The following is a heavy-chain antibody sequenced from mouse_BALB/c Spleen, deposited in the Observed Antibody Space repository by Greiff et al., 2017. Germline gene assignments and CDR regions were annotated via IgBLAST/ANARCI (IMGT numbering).Heavy chain of an antibody. J-gene: IGHJ3*01. Sequence: VHLVESGAELVRPGALVQLSCIASGFNITDYFMHWVKQRPVQGLEWIGCIDPENGNTIYDPNFQGKASITADTSSNTAYLQLSSLTSEDTAVYYYARGYGYDGFGYWGKGAQVTVSA. D-gene: IGHD2-14*01. CDR1: GFNITDYF. V-gene: IGHV14-1*02. CDR3: ARGYGYDGFGY. CDR2: IDPENGNT.